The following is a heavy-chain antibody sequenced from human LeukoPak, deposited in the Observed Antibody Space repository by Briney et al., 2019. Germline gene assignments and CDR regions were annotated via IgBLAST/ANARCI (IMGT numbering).Heavy chain of an antibody. CDR3: ARSPYGAYEVFDS. J-gene: IGHJ4*02. CDR1: GFTFTTYQ. D-gene: IGHD5-12*01. CDR2: ISTGGSTI. Sequence: GGSLRLSCAASGFTFTTYQMNWARQAPGKGLEWVSYISTGGSTIYYADSVKGRFTISRDNAKNSLYLQMNSLRAEDTAVYYCARSPYGAYEVFDSWGQGTLVTVSS. V-gene: IGHV3-48*03.